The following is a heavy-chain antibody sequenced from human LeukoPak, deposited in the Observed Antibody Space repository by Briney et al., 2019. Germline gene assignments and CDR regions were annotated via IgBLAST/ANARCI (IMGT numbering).Heavy chain of an antibody. CDR1: GYTLTSYD. CDR3: ARVEYSSFAPFDY. CDR2: MNPNSGNT. Sequence: GASVKVSCKASGYTLTSYDINWVRQATGQGLEWMGWMNPNSGNTGYAQKFQGRVTMTRNTSISTAYMELSSLRSEDTAVYYCARVEYSSFAPFDYWGQGTLVTVSS. V-gene: IGHV1-8*01. J-gene: IGHJ4*02. D-gene: IGHD6-6*01.